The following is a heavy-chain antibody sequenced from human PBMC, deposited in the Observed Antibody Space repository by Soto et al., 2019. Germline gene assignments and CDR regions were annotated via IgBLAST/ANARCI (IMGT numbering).Heavy chain of an antibody. CDR1: GDFLSSYY. CDR2: IYYSGIT. D-gene: IGHD3-10*01. CDR3: ARARLSRSWWFDP. J-gene: IGHJ5*02. V-gene: IGHV4-59*01. Sequence: SETLSLTCTVSGDFLSSYYWSWIRQSPVKGLEWIGYIYYSGITNYNASLKSRVTMSIDTSKNQFSLKLNSVTAADTAVYYCARARLSRSWWFDPWGQGTLVTVS.